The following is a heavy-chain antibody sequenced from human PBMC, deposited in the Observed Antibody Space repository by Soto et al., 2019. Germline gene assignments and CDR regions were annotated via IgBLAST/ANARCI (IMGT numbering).Heavy chain of an antibody. CDR1: GFTFSSYS. J-gene: IGHJ6*02. CDR2: ITTSSSTI. D-gene: IGHD6-19*01. V-gene: IGHV3-48*01. Sequence: EVQVVESGGGLVQPGGSLRLSCAASGFTFSSYSMNWVRQGPGKGLEWVSYITTSSSTIYYADSVKGRFTIPRDNAKNSLYLQMNSLRAEDTAVYYCARGEPYSSGWFHGMDVWGQGTTVTVSS. CDR3: ARGEPYSSGWFHGMDV.